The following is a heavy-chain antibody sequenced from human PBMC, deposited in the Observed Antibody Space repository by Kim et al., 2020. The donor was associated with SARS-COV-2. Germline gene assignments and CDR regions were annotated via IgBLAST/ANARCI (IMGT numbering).Heavy chain of an antibody. D-gene: IGHD6-19*01. V-gene: IGHV3-33*01. CDR3: ARDTVGTGIAEAVEDC. J-gene: IGHJ4*01. Sequence: GGSLRLSCAASGFTFSSYGMHWVRQAPGKGLEWVAVIWYDGSNKYYADSVKGRFTISRDNSKNTLYLQMNSLRAEDTAVYYCARDTVGTGIAEAVEDCWGHGTLVSVSS. CDR1: GFTFSSYG. CDR2: IWYDGSNK.